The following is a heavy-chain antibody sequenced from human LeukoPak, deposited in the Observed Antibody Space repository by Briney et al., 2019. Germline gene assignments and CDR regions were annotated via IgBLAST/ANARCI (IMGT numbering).Heavy chain of an antibody. Sequence: RSGGSLRLSCAASGFTFSSYGMSWVRQAPGKGLEWVSAISGSGGSTYYADSVKGRFTISRDNSRNTLYLQMNSLRGEDTAVYYCAKNIGGLDYWGQGTLVTVSS. D-gene: IGHD3-10*01. CDR2: ISGSGGST. CDR3: AKNIGGLDY. CDR1: GFTFSSYG. V-gene: IGHV3-23*01. J-gene: IGHJ4*02.